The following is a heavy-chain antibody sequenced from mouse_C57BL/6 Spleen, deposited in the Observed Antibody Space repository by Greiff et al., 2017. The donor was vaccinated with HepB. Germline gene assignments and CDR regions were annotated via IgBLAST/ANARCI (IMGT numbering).Heavy chain of an antibody. CDR2: INPYNGGT. Sequence: VQLQQSGPVLVKPGASVKMSCKASGYTFTDYYMNWVKQSHGKSLEWIGVINPYNGGTSYNQKFKGKATLTVDKSSSTAYMELNSLTSEDSAVYYCARCGTTVVANYFDYWGQGTTLTVSS. D-gene: IGHD1-1*01. CDR1: GYTFTDYY. CDR3: ARCGTTVVANYFDY. J-gene: IGHJ2*01. V-gene: IGHV1-19*01.